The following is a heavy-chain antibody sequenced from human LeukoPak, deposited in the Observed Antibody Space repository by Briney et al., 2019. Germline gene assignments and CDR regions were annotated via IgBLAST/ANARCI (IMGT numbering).Heavy chain of an antibody. CDR3: AKDNRYYYGMDV. J-gene: IGHJ6*02. V-gene: IGHV3-9*01. CDR2: ISWNSGSI. Sequence: GGSLRLSCAASGFTFDDYAMHWVRQAPGKGLEWVSGISWNSGSIGYADSVKGRFTISRDNAKNSLYLQMNSLRAEDTALYYCAKDNRYYYGMDVWGQGTTVTVSS. CDR1: GFTFDDYA.